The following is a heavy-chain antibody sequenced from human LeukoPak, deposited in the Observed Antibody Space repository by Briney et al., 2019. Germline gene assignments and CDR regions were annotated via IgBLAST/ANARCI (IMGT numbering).Heavy chain of an antibody. V-gene: IGHV4-59*01. CDR1: GGSISSYY. Sequence: SETLSLTCTVSGGSISSYYWSWIRQPPGKGLEWIGYIYYSGSTNYNPSLKSRVTISVDTSKNQFPLKLSSVTAADTAVYYCARDRNYYDSRGYRGLDNGGKGPLVTVS. CDR3: ARDRNYYDSRGYRGLDN. CDR2: IYYSGST. J-gene: IGHJ4*02. D-gene: IGHD3-22*01.